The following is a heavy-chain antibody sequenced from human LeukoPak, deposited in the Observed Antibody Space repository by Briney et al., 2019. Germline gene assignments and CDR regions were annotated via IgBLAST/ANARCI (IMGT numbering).Heavy chain of an antibody. CDR3: ARGASGIGGIRFDP. D-gene: IGHD3-10*01. J-gene: IGHJ5*02. V-gene: IGHV3-21*01. Sequence: SVKGRFTISRDNAKNSLYLQMNSLRAEDTAVYYCARGASGIGGIRFDPWGQGTLVTVSS.